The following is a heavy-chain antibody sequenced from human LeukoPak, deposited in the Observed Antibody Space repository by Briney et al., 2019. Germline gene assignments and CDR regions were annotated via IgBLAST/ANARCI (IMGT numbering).Heavy chain of an antibody. CDR1: GDSISTGGFY. D-gene: IGHD3-10*01. CDR2: MHNRGSS. CDR3: ARFLFRGVGGYYFDY. J-gene: IGHJ4*02. Sequence: SQTLSLTCTVSGDSISTGGFYWTCLRQHPGKGLEWIAYMHNRGSSYYNPSLQSRVAISIDASRNQFSLTLSSVTAADTAVFYCARFLFRGVGGYYFDYWGQGTLVTVSS. V-gene: IGHV4-31*03.